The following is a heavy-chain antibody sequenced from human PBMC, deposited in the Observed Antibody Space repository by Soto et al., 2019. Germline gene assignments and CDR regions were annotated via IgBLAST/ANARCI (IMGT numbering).Heavy chain of an antibody. CDR3: AKDARAMAVYYFDY. CDR1: GFTFDDYA. D-gene: IGHD5-18*01. CDR2: ISWNSGSI. J-gene: IGHJ4*02. Sequence: PGGSLRLSCAASGFTFDDYAMHWVRQAPGKGLEWVSGISWNSGSIGYADSVKGRFTISRDNAKNSLYLQMNSLRAEDTALYYCAKDARAMAVYYFDYWGQGTLVTVSS. V-gene: IGHV3-9*01.